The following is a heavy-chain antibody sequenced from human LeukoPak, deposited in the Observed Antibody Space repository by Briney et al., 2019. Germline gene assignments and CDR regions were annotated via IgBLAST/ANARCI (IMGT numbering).Heavy chain of an antibody. CDR2: INHSGST. CDR1: GGTFSGYY. J-gene: IGHJ3*02. V-gene: IGHV4-34*01. Sequence: PSETLSLTCAVYGGTFSGYYWNWIRQPPGKGLEWIGEINHSGSTNYNPSLKSRVTISVDTSKNQFSLKLSSVTAADTAVYYCASRPSLVVPAADDAFDIWGQGTMVTVSS. D-gene: IGHD2-2*01. CDR3: ASRPSLVVPAADDAFDI.